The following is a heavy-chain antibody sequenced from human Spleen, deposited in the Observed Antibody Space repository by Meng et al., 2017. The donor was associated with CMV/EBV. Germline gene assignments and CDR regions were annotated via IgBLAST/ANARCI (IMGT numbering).Heavy chain of an antibody. J-gene: IGHJ2*01. V-gene: IGHV5-51*01. CDR1: SLTSYW. CDR2: VYPGDSDT. Sequence: SLTSYWLGWVRQMPGKGLEWMGIVYPGDSDTRYSPSFQGQVTISADKSISTAYLQWSSLKASDTAMYYCARQYCSSTSCYYWYFDLWGRGTLVTVSS. D-gene: IGHD2-2*01. CDR3: ARQYCSSTSCYYWYFDL.